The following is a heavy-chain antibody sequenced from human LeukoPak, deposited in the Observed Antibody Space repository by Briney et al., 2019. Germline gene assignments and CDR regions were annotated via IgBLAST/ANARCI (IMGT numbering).Heavy chain of an antibody. Sequence: GGSLRLSCAASGFTFRNYWMGWVRQAPGKGLEWVSYGGSGGSTYYADSVKGRFTVSRDNSKSTLYLQMNSLTAEDTAVYYCAKTRGQYYHSYYMDAWGKGTTVTVSS. CDR1: GFTFRNYW. CDR3: AKTRGQYYHSYYMDA. J-gene: IGHJ6*03. CDR2: GGSGGST. V-gene: IGHV3-23*01.